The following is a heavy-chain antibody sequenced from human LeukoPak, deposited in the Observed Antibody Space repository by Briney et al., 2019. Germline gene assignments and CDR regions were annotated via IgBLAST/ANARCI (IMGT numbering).Heavy chain of an antibody. Sequence: GGSLRLSCAASGFTFSDYYMSWIRHAPGKGLEWVSYISSSGSTIYYADSVKGRFTISRDNAKNSLYLQMNSLRAEDTAVYYCARDRSSYGPDAFDIWGQGTMVTVSS. D-gene: IGHD5-18*01. J-gene: IGHJ3*02. CDR2: ISSSGSTI. CDR1: GFTFSDYY. V-gene: IGHV3-11*01. CDR3: ARDRSSYGPDAFDI.